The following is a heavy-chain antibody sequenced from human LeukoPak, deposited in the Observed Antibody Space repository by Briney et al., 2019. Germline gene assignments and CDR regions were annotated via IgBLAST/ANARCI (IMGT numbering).Heavy chain of an antibody. CDR2: IYYSGST. Sequence: PSETLSLTCTVSGGSISSYYWSWIRQPPGKGLERIGYIYYSGSTNYNPSLKSRVTISVDTSKNQFSLKLSSVTAADTAVYYCARDGATVTTFNYDAFDIWGQGTMVIVSS. V-gene: IGHV4-59*01. J-gene: IGHJ3*02. CDR1: GGSISSYY. D-gene: IGHD4-17*01. CDR3: ARDGATVTTFNYDAFDI.